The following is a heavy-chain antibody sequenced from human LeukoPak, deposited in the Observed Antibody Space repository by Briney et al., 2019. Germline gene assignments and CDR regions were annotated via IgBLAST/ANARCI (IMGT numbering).Heavy chain of an antibody. CDR1: GYTFTSYY. V-gene: IGHV1-46*03. Sequence: ASVKVSCKAPGYTFTSYYMHWVRQAPGQGLEWMGIINPSGGSTSYAQKFQGRVTMTRDTSTSTVYMELSSLRSEDTAVYYCARPGGGSGRTDAFDIWGQGTMVTASS. J-gene: IGHJ3*02. D-gene: IGHD3-10*01. CDR2: INPSGGST. CDR3: ARPGGGSGRTDAFDI.